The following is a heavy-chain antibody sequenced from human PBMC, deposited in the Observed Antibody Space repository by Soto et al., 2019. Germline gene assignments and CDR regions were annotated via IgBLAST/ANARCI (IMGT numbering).Heavy chain of an antibody. D-gene: IGHD4-4*01. V-gene: IGHV1-3*01. Sequence: ASVKVSCKASGYTFTSYARQWVRQAPGQRLEWMGWINAGNGNTKYSQKFQGRVTITRDTSASTAYMELSSLRSEDTAVYYCARSQYSNTPFDYWGQGTLVTVSS. CDR2: INAGNGNT. J-gene: IGHJ4*02. CDR3: ARSQYSNTPFDY. CDR1: GYTFTSYA.